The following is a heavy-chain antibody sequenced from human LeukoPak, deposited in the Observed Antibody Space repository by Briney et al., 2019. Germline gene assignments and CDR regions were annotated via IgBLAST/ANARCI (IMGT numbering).Heavy chain of an antibody. J-gene: IGHJ4*02. CDR2: IYTSGST. CDR1: GGSISSYY. V-gene: IGHV4-4*07. CDR3: ARESQSSSWFSDRRFDY. D-gene: IGHD6-13*01. Sequence: SETLSLTCTVSGGSISSYYWSWIRQPAGKGLEWVGRIYTSGSTNYNPSLKSRVTMSVDTSKNQFSLKLSSVTAADTAVYYCARESQSSSWFSDRRFDYWGQGTQVTVSS.